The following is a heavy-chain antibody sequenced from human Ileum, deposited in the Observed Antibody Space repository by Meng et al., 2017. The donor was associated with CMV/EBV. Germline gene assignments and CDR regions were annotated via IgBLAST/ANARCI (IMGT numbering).Heavy chain of an antibody. V-gene: IGHV4-61*02. Sequence: SISSDNDCWSWIRKPAGKALEWLGRTCVSGNSIYNPLLKSRLAISMDTSNNRFFLKLSSVTAADTAIYYCAREGVVRGVIPHKWFDPWGRGTLVTVSS. CDR1: SISSDNDC. CDR2: TCVSGNS. D-gene: IGHD3-10*01. J-gene: IGHJ5*02. CDR3: AREGVVRGVIPHKWFDP.